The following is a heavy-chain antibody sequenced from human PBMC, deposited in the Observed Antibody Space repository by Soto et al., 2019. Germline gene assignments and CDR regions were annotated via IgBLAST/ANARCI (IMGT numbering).Heavy chain of an antibody. CDR1: GGSISSGGYY. CDR2: IYYSGST. Sequence: SETLSLTCTVSGGSISSGGYYWSWIRQHPGKGLEWIGYIYYSGSTYYNPSLKSRVTISVDTSKNQFSLKLSSVTAADTAVYYCARDCNNGVCYKKRKEYYYYGMDVWGQGTTVTVSS. J-gene: IGHJ6*02. V-gene: IGHV4-31*03. D-gene: IGHD2-8*01. CDR3: ARDCNNGVCYKKRKEYYYYGMDV.